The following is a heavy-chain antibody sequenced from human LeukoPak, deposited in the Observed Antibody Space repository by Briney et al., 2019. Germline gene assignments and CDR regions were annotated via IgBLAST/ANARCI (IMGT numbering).Heavy chain of an antibody. J-gene: IGHJ6*03. CDR3: ARERYSSSGYYMDV. CDR2: THHSGVT. Sequence: SGTLSLTCAVSGGSISSVNWWSWVRQPPGKGLEWIGDTHHSGVTNYNASLKSRVTISVDKSKNQSLELTSVTAADTAVYYCARERYSSSGYYMDVWGKGTTVTVSS. D-gene: IGHD6-6*01. V-gene: IGHV4-4*02. CDR1: GGSISSVNW.